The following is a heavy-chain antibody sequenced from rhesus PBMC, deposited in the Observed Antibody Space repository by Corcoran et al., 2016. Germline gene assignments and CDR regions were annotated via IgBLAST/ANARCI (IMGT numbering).Heavy chain of an antibody. D-gene: IGHD3S6*01. CDR3: ASGGITRMITGYYYTQRTSYYFDY. V-gene: IGHV4S14*01. CDR2: IYGSGGSN. Sequence: QVQLQESGPGLVKPSETLSLTCAVSGYSISSGYYWGWVRRPPGKGLEWIGSIYGSGGSNYLNPSLKSRVTLSVDTSKNQFSLKLSSVTAADTAVYYCASGGITRMITGYYYTQRTSYYFDYWGQGV. J-gene: IGHJ4*01. CDR1: GYSISSGYY.